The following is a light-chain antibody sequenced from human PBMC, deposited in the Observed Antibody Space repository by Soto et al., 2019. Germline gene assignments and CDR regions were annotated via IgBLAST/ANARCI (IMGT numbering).Light chain of an antibody. CDR2: GAS. CDR3: QQYGSSHPWT. J-gene: IGKJ1*01. V-gene: IGKV3-20*01. Sequence: EIVLTQSPGTLSLSPGERATLSCRASQSVSSSYLAWYQQKPGQAPKLLIYGASSRATGIPDRFSGSGSGTDFTLTISRLEPEDFAVYYCQQYGSSHPWTFGQGTKV. CDR1: QSVSSSY.